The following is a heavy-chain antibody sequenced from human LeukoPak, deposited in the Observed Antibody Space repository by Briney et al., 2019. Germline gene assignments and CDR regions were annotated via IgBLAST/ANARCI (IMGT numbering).Heavy chain of an antibody. CDR2: IYSGGST. J-gene: IGHJ6*03. V-gene: IGHV3-53*01. CDR1: GFTVSSDC. D-gene: IGHD6-6*01. CDR3: ARATVPLEYSSSFHFYYYYMDV. Sequence: GGSLRLSCAASGFTVSSDCMSWVRQVPGKGLEWVSIIYSGGSTYYADSVKGRFTISRDNSKNTLYLQMNSLRGEDTAVYYCARATVPLEYSSSFHFYYYYMDVWGKGTTVAVSS.